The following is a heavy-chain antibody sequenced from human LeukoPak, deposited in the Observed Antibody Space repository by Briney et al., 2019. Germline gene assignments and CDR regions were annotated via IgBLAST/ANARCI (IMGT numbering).Heavy chain of an antibody. Sequence: GGSLRLSCAASGFTFSNYWMTWVRQAPGKGLEWVAHIKEDGGEKHYVDPVKGRFTISRDNAKNSLYLQMNSLRAEDTAMYYCARDSAAVVTDPFDYWGQGTLVTVSS. D-gene: IGHD4-23*01. V-gene: IGHV3-7*01. CDR3: ARDSAAVVTDPFDY. CDR2: IKEDGGEK. CDR1: GFTFSNYW. J-gene: IGHJ4*02.